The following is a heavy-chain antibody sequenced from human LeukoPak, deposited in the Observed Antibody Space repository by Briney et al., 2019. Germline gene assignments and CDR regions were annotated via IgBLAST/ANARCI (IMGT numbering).Heavy chain of an antibody. J-gene: IGHJ4*02. CDR3: ARGRGGDYVPSRFDY. CDR1: GYTFTSYD. D-gene: IGHD4-17*01. V-gene: IGHV1-8*01. CDR2: MNPNSGNT. Sequence: ASVKVSCKASGYTFTSYDINWVRQATGQGLEWMGWMNPNSGNTGYAQKFQGRVTMTRNTSISTAYMELSSLRSEDTALYFCARGRGGDYVPSRFDYWGQGALVTVSS.